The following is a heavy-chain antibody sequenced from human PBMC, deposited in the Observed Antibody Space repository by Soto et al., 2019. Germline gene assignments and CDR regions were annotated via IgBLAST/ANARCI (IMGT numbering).Heavy chain of an antibody. CDR2: ISYDGGSK. J-gene: IGHJ4*02. CDR3: AREAEGDDY. Sequence: QVQLVESGGGVVQPGRSLRLSCAASGFTFSSYAMHWVRQAPGKGLEWVSVISYDGGSKYYADSVKGRFTISRDNSKKTLYLQMNSLRAEDTAVYYCAREAEGDDYWGQGTLVTVSS. V-gene: IGHV3-30-3*01. CDR1: GFTFSSYA. D-gene: IGHD3-16*01.